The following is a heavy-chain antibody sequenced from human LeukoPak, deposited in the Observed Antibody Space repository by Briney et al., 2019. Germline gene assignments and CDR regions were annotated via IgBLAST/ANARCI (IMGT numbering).Heavy chain of an antibody. CDR3: ARAARGPPDTAMVIG. J-gene: IGHJ4*02. Sequence: GRALRLSRAASVFTLIKYGMHGVRQAPGKGGEGVAVIWYDGCNKYYVDSVNGRFTISLDNSKNTLSLQMNSLRAEGTAVYYCARAARGPPDTAMVIGWGQGTLVTVSS. CDR1: VFTLIKYG. D-gene: IGHD5-18*01. CDR2: IWYDGCNK. V-gene: IGHV3-33*01.